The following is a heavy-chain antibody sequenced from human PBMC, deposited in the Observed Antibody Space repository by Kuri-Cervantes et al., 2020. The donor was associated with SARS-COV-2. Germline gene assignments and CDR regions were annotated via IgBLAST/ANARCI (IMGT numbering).Heavy chain of an antibody. V-gene: IGHV3-23*01. CDR2: ISNSGGST. CDR1: GFTFSNYA. Sequence: GESLKISFAASGFTFSNYAMNWVRQAPGKGLEWVSSISNSGGSTYYADSVKGRFTISRDNSKNTLYLQMNSLRAEDTAVYYCAKDTLLWTPRGHNWFDPWGQGTLVTVSS. CDR3: AKDTLLWTPRGHNWFDP. J-gene: IGHJ5*02. D-gene: IGHD3/OR15-3a*01.